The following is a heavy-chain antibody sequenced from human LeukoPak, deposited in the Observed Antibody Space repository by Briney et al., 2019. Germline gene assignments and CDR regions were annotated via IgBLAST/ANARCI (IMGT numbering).Heavy chain of an antibody. Sequence: SVKVSCKASGGTFSSYAISWVRQAPGQGLEWMGRIIPILGIANYAQKFQGRVTITADKSTSTAYMELSSLRSEDTAVYYCAREEGASGSYYVWFDPWGQGTLVTVSS. CDR1: GGTFSSYA. CDR2: IIPILGIA. CDR3: AREEGASGSYYVWFDP. V-gene: IGHV1-69*04. J-gene: IGHJ5*02. D-gene: IGHD1-26*01.